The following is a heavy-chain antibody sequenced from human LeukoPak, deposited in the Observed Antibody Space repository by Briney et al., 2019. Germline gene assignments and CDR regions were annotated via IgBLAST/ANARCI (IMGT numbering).Heavy chain of an antibody. CDR3: ARLKIYCSGGSCQNDY. V-gene: IGHV3-21*01. CDR2: ISSSSSYI. Sequence: GGSPRLSCAASGFTFSSYSMNWVRQAPGKGLEWVSSISSSSSYIYYADSVKGRFTISRDNAKNSLYLQMNSLRAEDTAVYYCARLKIYCSGGSCQNDYWGQGTLVTVSS. J-gene: IGHJ4*02. D-gene: IGHD2-15*01. CDR1: GFTFSSYS.